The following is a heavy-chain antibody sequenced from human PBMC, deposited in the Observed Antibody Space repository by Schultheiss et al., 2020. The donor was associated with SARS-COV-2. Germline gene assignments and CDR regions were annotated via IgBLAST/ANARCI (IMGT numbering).Heavy chain of an antibody. CDR2: INAYNGNT. J-gene: IGHJ4*02. CDR3: AVRGLQSYGYSDLDY. CDR1: GYTFTSYA. V-gene: IGHV1-18*01. D-gene: IGHD5-18*01. Sequence: ASVKVSCKASGYTFTSYAMHWVRQAPGQRLEWMGWINAYNGNTNYAQKLQGRVTMTTDTSTSTAYMELRSLRSDDTAVYYCAVRGLQSYGYSDLDYWGQGTLVTVSS.